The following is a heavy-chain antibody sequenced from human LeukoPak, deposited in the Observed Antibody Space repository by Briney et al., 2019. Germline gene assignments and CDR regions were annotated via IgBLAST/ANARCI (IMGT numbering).Heavy chain of an antibody. V-gene: IGHV1-69*13. Sequence: SVKVSCKASGGTFSRYPISWVRQAPGQGLEWMGGIIPIFGTANYAQKFQGRVTITADESTSTAYMELSSLRSEDTAVYYCARDRPGRYCSTISCYSASPFDPWGQGTLVTVSS. D-gene: IGHD2-2*02. CDR3: ARDRPGRYCSTISCYSASPFDP. CDR2: IIPIFGTA. CDR1: GGTFSRYP. J-gene: IGHJ5*02.